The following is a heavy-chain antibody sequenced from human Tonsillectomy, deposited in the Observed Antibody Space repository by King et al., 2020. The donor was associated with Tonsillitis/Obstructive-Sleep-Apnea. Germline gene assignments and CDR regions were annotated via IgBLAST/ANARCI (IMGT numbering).Heavy chain of an antibody. CDR1: GFTFSKAW. Sequence: VQLVESGGGLVKPGGSLRLSCAASGFTFSKAWMSWVRQAPGEGLEWVGRIKSKTDCGTTDYAAPVKGRVTISRDDSKNTLYLQMNSLKTEDTAVYYCTARPLDYYASSGYYYFDYWGQGTLVTVSS. V-gene: IGHV3-15*01. J-gene: IGHJ4*02. CDR3: TARPLDYYASSGYYYFDY. CDR2: IKSKTDCGTT. D-gene: IGHD3-22*01.